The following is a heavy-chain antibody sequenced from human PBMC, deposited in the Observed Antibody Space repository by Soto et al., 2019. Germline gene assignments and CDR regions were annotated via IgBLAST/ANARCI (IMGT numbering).Heavy chain of an antibody. J-gene: IGHJ4*02. V-gene: IGHV3-23*01. CDR1: GFPFSGYS. D-gene: IGHD6-13*01. CDR3: AKSRGDSWPTYFFDL. Sequence: EVQLLESGGGLVQPGGSLTLSCAASGFPFSGYSLSWVRQTPGKGLEWVAGISGTGYSRYHADSVMGRFSISRDNFKSTLYLELSSLRAEDTALDYCAKSRGDSWPTYFFDLWGQGTLVTVSS. CDR2: ISGTGYSR.